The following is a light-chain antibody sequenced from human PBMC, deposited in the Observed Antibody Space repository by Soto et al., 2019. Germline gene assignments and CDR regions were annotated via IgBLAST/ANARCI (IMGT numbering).Light chain of an antibody. V-gene: IGKV3-20*01. CDR2: GAS. CDR1: QSVSSSY. J-gene: IGKJ1*01. Sequence: EIVLTQSPGTLSLSQGEGATLSCRASQSVSSSYFAWYQQKPGQAPRLLIYGASSRATGIPDRFSGSGSGTYITLTISTLETEDFAVYYCQQYGSSPWTCGQGSKVEAK. CDR3: QQYGSSPWT.